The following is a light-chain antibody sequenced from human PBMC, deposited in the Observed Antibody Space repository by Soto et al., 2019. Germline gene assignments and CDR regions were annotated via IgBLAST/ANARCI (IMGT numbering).Light chain of an antibody. Sequence: EVVMTQYPVTLSVSPGEPVTLSCRASQSVSSSYLAWYQQKHGQAPRLLIYGASSRATGIPDRFSGSGYGTAGTLTISRLETEDGEVYYGQQYGRSRITFGQGTRLEIK. J-gene: IGKJ5*01. CDR2: GAS. CDR1: QSVSSSY. CDR3: QQYGRSRIT. V-gene: IGKV3-20*01.